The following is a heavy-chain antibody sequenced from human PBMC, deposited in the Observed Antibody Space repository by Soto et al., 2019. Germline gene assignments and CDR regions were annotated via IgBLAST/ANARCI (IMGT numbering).Heavy chain of an antibody. J-gene: IGHJ4*02. CDR1: GGSISSSSYY. Sequence: QLQLQESGPGLVKPSETLSLTCTVSGGSISSSSYYWGWIRQPPGKGLEWIGSIYYSGSTYYNPSLKRRVTISVDTPKNQFSLKRSSVTAADTAVYYCARHGPGGSYSDYWGQGTLVTVSS. V-gene: IGHV4-39*01. CDR2: IYYSGST. CDR3: ARHGPGGSYSDY. D-gene: IGHD1-26*01.